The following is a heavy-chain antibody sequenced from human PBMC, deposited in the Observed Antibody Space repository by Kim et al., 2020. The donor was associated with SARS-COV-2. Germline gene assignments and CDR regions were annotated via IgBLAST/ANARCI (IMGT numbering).Heavy chain of an antibody. V-gene: IGHV4-34*01. J-gene: IGHJ4*02. D-gene: IGHD6-19*01. CDR3: ARGLGAVAGTSDY. Sequence: PSLKSRVTISVDTSKDQFSLKLSSVTAADTAVHYCARGLGAVAGTSDYWGQGTLVTVSS.